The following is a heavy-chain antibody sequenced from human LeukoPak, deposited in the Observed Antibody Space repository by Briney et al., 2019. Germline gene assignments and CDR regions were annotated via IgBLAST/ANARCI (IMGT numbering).Heavy chain of an antibody. D-gene: IGHD7-27*01. Sequence: GGSLRLSCSASGFTFRTSWMHWVRQGPGNGLLWVAHINSDGGNTAYADSVKGRFTISRDNAKSTLYLQMNSLRSEDTAVYYCARGDPLGNYWGQGTLVTVSS. V-gene: IGHV3-74*01. CDR1: GFTFRTSW. CDR3: ARGDPLGNY. J-gene: IGHJ4*02. CDR2: INSDGGNT.